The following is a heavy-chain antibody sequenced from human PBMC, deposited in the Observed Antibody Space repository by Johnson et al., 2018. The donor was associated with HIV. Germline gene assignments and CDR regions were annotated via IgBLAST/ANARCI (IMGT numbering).Heavy chain of an antibody. D-gene: IGHD3-3*01. V-gene: IGHV3-30*03. CDR3: ARDKRDYDFWGGDAFDI. Sequence: QVQLVESGGGVVQPGRSLRLSCAASGFTFSSYGMHWVRQAPGKGLEWVAVISYDGSNKYYPDSVKGRFTISRDNSKNTLYLQSNSMRAEDTAVYYCARDKRDYDFWGGDAFDIWGQGTMVTVSS. J-gene: IGHJ3*02. CDR2: ISYDGSNK. CDR1: GFTFSSYG.